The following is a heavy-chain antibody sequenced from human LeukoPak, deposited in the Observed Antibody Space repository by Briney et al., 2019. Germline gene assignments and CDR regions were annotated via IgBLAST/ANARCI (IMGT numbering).Heavy chain of an antibody. Sequence: SETLSLTCTVSGGSISSSSYYWGWIRQPPGKGLEWIGSIYYSGSTYYNPSLKSRVTISVDTSKNQFSLKLSSVTAADTAVYYCARQITMVRGVTDYFDYWGQGTLVTVSS. CDR3: ARQITMVRGVTDYFDY. D-gene: IGHD3-10*01. CDR2: IYYSGST. V-gene: IGHV4-39*01. CDR1: GGSISSSSYY. J-gene: IGHJ4*02.